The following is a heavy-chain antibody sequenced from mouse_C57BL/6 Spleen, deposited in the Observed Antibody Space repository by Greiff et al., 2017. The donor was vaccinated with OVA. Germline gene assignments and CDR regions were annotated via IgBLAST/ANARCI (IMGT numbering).Heavy chain of an antibody. CDR2: IYPGDGDT. Sequence: QVQLKESGAELVKPGASVKISCKASGYAFSSYWMNWVKQRPGKGLEWIGQIYPGDGDTNYNGKFKGKATLTADKSSSTAYMQLSSLTSEDSAVYFCARRYDDYDDWDARDYWGQGTSVTVSS. CDR3: ARRYDDYDDWDARDY. CDR1: GYAFSSYW. D-gene: IGHD2-4*01. V-gene: IGHV1-80*01. J-gene: IGHJ4*01.